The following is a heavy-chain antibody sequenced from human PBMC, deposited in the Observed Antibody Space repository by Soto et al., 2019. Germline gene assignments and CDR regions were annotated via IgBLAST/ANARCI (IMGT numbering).Heavy chain of an antibody. Sequence: KASETQFLTSTVAGGSISGYHWSWIRQPPGKGLEWIGYIYFRGSTSYNPSLRSRVAILVDTSKNQFSLKLTSVSAADAAVYYCARHQRGVELAYWGRGTLVTVSS. CDR3: ARHQRGVELAY. J-gene: IGHJ4*02. V-gene: IGHV4-59*01. D-gene: IGHD2-2*01. CDR1: GGSISGYH. CDR2: IYFRGST.